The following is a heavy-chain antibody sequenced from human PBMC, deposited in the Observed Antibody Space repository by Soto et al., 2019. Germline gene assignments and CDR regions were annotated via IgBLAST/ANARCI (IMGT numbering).Heavy chain of an antibody. V-gene: IGHV3-30*18. CDR2: ISYDGSNK. CDR1: GLTFSSYG. D-gene: IGHD3-3*01. Sequence: GGSLRLSWAASGLTFSSYGMHWVRQAPGKGLEWVAVISYDGSNKYYADSVKGRFTISRDNSKNTLYLQMNSLRAEDTAVYYCAKSPWVFWIVCPPHDYWGRGTRCTVSS. J-gene: IGHJ4*02. CDR3: AKSPWVFWIVCPPHDY.